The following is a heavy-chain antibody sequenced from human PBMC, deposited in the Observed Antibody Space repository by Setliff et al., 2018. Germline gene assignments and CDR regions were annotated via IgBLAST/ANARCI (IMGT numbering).Heavy chain of an antibody. D-gene: IGHD3-22*01. J-gene: IGHJ4*02. V-gene: IGHV3-30*07. CDR3: AKDRSRDYDDSSGYDH. CDR1: GFTFSNYE. CDR2: ISYDASNK. Sequence: GGSLRLSCAASGFTFSNYEMHWVRQAPGKGPEWVAVISYDASNKYYPGSVKGRFTISRENAKNSLYLQMNRLRAEDTALYYCAKDRSRDYDDSSGYDHWGQGTLVTVSS.